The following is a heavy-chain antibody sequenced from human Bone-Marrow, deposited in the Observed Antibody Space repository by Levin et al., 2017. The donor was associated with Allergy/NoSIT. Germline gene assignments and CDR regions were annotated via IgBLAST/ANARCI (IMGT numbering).Heavy chain of an antibody. J-gene: IGHJ4*02. CDR1: GFTFSSYS. CDR2: ISSSSSTI. Sequence: RSGGSLRLSCAASGFTFSSYSMNWVRQAPGKGLEWVSYISSSSSTIYYADSVKGRFTISRDNAKNSLYLQMNSLRAEDTAVYYCARELSVGSSGCVGYWGQGTLVTVSS. CDR3: ARELSVGSSGCVGY. D-gene: IGHD6-19*01. V-gene: IGHV3-48*01.